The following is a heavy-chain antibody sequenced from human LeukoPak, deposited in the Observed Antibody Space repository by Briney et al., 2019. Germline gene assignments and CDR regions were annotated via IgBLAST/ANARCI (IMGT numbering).Heavy chain of an antibody. J-gene: IGHJ6*02. D-gene: IGHD2-2*01. CDR3: ARDHCSSTSCYYYYYYGMDV. Sequence: PGGSLRLSYAASGFTFSSYAMHWVRQAPGKGLEWVAVISYDGSNKYYADSVKGRFTISRDNSKNTLYLQMNSLRAEDTAVYYCARDHCSSTSCYYYYYYGMDVWGQGTTVTVSS. V-gene: IGHV3-30-3*01. CDR2: ISYDGSNK. CDR1: GFTFSSYA.